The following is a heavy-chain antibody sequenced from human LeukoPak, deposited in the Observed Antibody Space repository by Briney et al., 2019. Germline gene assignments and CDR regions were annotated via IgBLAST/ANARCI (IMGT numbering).Heavy chain of an antibody. Sequence: SETLSLTCAVYGGSFSGYYWNWIRQPPGKGLEWIGYIYYSGSTNYNPSLKSRVTISVDTSKNQFSLKLSSVTAADTAVYFCARQLRGEAVAGHLQPFDYWGQGTLVTVSS. V-gene: IGHV4-59*08. CDR1: GGSFSGYY. CDR3: ARQLRGEAVAGHLQPFDY. D-gene: IGHD6-19*01. CDR2: IYYSGST. J-gene: IGHJ4*02.